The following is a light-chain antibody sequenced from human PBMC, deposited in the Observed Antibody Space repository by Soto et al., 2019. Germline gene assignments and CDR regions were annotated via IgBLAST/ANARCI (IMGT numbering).Light chain of an antibody. CDR3: QQYNNWVT. CDR2: GAS. CDR1: QSINSN. J-gene: IGKJ4*01. V-gene: IGKV3-15*01. Sequence: VMTQSPATLSVSPGERATLSCTASQSINSNLAWYQQRPGQAPRLLIYGASTRATGIPARFSGSGSGTEFTLTISSLQSEDFAVYYCQQYNNWVTFGGGTKVEIK.